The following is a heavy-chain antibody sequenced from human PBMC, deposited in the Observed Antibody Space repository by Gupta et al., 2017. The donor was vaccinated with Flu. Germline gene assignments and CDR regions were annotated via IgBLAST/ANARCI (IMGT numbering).Heavy chain of an antibody. J-gene: IGHJ4*02. Sequence: EVQLVESGGGLVQPGGSLRLSCAASGFTVSSNYMSWVRQAPGKGLEWVSVIYSGGSTYYADAVKGRFTISRHNSKNTLYLQMNSLRAEDTAVYYCAKGLRDSSGYYLGYWGQGTLVTVSS. CDR2: IYSGGST. CDR3: AKGLRDSSGYYLGY. D-gene: IGHD3-22*01. V-gene: IGHV3-53*04. CDR1: GFTVSSNY.